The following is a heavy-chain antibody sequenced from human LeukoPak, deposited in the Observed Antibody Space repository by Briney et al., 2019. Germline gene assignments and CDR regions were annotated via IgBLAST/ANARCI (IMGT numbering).Heavy chain of an antibody. CDR1: GFTFSSYG. J-gene: IGHJ6*03. CDR2: ISGSGGST. V-gene: IGHV3-23*01. Sequence: GGTLRLSCAASGFTFSSYGMSWVRQAPGKGLEWVSAISGSGGSTYYADSVKGRFTISRDNSKNTLYLQMNSLRAEDTAVYYCAKRVAYYYYMDVWGKGTTVTISS. CDR3: AKRVAYYYYMDV. D-gene: IGHD2-15*01.